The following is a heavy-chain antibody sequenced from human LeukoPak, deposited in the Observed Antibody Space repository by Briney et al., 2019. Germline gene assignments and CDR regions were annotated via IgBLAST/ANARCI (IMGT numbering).Heavy chain of an antibody. V-gene: IGHV3-30*02. Sequence: GGSLRLSCAASGFTFSSYGMHWVRQAPGKGLEWVAFIRYDGSNKYYADSVKGRFTISRDNSKNTLYLQMNSLRAEDTAVYYCAKGLERLSVDTAMVFVFWGQGTLVTVSS. D-gene: IGHD5-18*01. J-gene: IGHJ4*02. CDR1: GFTFSSYG. CDR2: IRYDGSNK. CDR3: AKGLERLSVDTAMVFVF.